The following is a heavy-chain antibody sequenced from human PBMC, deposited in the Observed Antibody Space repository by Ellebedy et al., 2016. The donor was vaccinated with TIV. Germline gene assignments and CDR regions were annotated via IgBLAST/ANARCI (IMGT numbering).Heavy chain of an antibody. V-gene: IGHV4-31*03. CDR3: ARVEGGEDYYDSSGYYFRFDP. CDR2: ISYSWST. D-gene: IGHD3-22*01. Sequence: MPSETLSLSCTVSGGSISSGGYYWSRLRQPPGKGLEWIGYISYSWSTYYHPSLKSRVTISVETSKNQFSLKLSSVTAADTAVYYCARVEGGEDYYDSSGYYFRFDPWGQGTLVTVSS. J-gene: IGHJ5*02. CDR1: GGSISSGGYY.